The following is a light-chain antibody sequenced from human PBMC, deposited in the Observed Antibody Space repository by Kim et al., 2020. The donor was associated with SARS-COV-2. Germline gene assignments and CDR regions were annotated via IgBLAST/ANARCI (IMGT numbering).Light chain of an antibody. Sequence: LSPGERATLSCRASENINIFLAWYQQKPGQAPRLLLYDASNRATGAPARFSGSGSGTDFTLTISSLEPEDFAVYYCQQRSKWPRTFGGGTKVQIK. CDR2: DAS. CDR1: ENINIF. J-gene: IGKJ4*01. CDR3: QQRSKWPRT. V-gene: IGKV3-11*01.